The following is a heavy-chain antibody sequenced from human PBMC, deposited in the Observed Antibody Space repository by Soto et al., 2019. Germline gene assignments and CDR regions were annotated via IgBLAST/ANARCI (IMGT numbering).Heavy chain of an antibody. Sequence: GASVKVSCKASGYTFTSYAMHWVRQAPGQRLEWMGWINAGNGNTKYSQKFRGRVTITRDTSASTAYMELSSLRSEDTAVYYCARGVAPYYFDYWGQGTLVTVSS. J-gene: IGHJ4*02. CDR3: ARGVAPYYFDY. CDR1: GYTFTSYA. V-gene: IGHV1-3*01. D-gene: IGHD2-15*01. CDR2: INAGNGNT.